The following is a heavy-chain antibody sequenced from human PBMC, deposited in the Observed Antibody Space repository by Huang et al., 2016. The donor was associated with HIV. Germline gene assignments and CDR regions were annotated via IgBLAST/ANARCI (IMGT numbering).Heavy chain of an antibody. D-gene: IGHD3-10*01. Sequence: QVQLQESGPGLVKPSETLSLTCTVSGGSISSYYWSWIRQPAGKGLEWIGRIYTSGSTTGNPPRKGRVTRSVDTSKNQCSRKLRSVTAGDTAVYYCARGGELLWFGEPGGWFDPWGQGTLVTVSS. CDR2: IYTSGST. CDR1: GGSISSYY. CDR3: ARGGELLWFGEPGGWFDP. V-gene: IGHV4-4*07. J-gene: IGHJ5*02.